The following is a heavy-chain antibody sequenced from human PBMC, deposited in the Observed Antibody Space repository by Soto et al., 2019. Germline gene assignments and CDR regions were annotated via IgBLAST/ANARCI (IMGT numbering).Heavy chain of an antibody. CDR3: AKDLSLTVFGVAYSDAFDI. V-gene: IGHV3-23*01. CDR1: GFTFSSYA. CDR2: VSGSGGST. Sequence: EVQLLESGGGLGQPGGSLRLSCAASGFTFSSYAMSWVRLTPGKGLEWVSGVSGSGGSTYYADSVKGRFTISRDNSKNTLYLQMNSLRAEDTAVYYCAKDLSLTVFGVAYSDAFDIWGQGTMVTVSS. J-gene: IGHJ3*02. D-gene: IGHD3-3*01.